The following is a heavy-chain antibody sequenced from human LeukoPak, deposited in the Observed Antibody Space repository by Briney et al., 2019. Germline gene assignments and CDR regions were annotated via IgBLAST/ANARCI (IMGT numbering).Heavy chain of an antibody. Sequence: GGSLRLSCAASAFTFSNYAMSWVRQAPGKGLEWVSTISNSDSSTYYADSVKGRFTISRDNSKNTLYLQMNSLRADDTAVYYCARDPGYRGESGWFDPWGQGTLVTVSS. CDR1: AFTFSNYA. J-gene: IGHJ5*02. D-gene: IGHD5-18*01. V-gene: IGHV3-23*01. CDR2: ISNSDSST. CDR3: ARDPGYRGESGWFDP.